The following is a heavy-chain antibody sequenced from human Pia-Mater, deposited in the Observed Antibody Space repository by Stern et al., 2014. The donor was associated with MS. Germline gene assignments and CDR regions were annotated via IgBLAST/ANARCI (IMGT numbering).Heavy chain of an antibody. CDR2: IIPIFGTA. J-gene: IGHJ6*02. CDR3: ARDGRHTDNYGLDV. V-gene: IGHV1-69*01. Sequence: VQLVESGAEVKKPGSSVKVSCKASGGTFNVYAINWLRQAPGQGLEWMGGIIPIFGTANYALKFQGRVTITADESTRTSSMQLSSLRYDDTAVYYCARDGRHTDNYGLDVWGQGTTVTVSS. D-gene: IGHD3-9*01. CDR1: GGTFNVYA.